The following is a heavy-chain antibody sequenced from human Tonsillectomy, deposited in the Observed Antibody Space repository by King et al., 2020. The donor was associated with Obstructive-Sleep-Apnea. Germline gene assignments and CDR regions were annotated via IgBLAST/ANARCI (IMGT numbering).Heavy chain of an antibody. Sequence: QLQESGPGLVKPSETLSLSCSVSGGSIINSFWSWIRQPPGKGLVWIGYIYYNGSATYNPSLKSRVSMSVDTSKNQFSLELRSVTAADTAVYYCAREGGTSGNYWGQGTLVTVSS. V-gene: IGHV4-59*12. J-gene: IGHJ4*02. CDR1: GGSIINSF. CDR2: IYYNGSA. D-gene: IGHD1-26*01. CDR3: AREGGTSGNY.